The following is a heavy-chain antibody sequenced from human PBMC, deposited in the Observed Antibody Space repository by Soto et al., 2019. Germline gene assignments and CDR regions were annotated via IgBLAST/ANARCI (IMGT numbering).Heavy chain of an antibody. Sequence: SSETLCLTCAFSCGPLRSGGYYWSWIRQHPGKGLEWIGYIYYSGSTYYNPSLKSRVTISVDTSKNQFSLKLSSVTAADTAVYFCEREPLDWGQGTLVTVS. CDR2: IYYSGST. V-gene: IGHV4-31*11. J-gene: IGHJ4*02. CDR3: EREPLD. CDR1: CGPLRSGGYY.